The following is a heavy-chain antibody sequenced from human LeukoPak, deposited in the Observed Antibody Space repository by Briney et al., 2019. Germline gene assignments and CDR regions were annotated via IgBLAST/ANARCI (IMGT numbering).Heavy chain of an antibody. J-gene: IGHJ4*02. D-gene: IGHD3-22*01. CDR3: APRYYYDSSGYPGNY. V-gene: IGHV3-33*01. CDR2: IWYDGSNK. Sequence: GGSLRLSCAASGFTFSSYGMHWVRQAPGKGLEWVAVIWYDGSNKYYADSMKGRFTISRDNSKNTLYLQMNSLRAEDTAVYYCAPRYYYDSSGYPGNYWGQGTLVTVSS. CDR1: GFTFSSYG.